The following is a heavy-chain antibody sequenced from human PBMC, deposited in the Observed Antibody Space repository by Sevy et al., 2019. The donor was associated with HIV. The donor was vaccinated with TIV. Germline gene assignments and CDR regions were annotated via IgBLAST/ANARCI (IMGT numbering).Heavy chain of an antibody. Sequence: GGSLRLSCAASGFTFSSYAMSWVRQAPGKGLEWVSAISGSGGSTYYADSVKGRFTISRDNSKNTLYLQMNSLRAEDTAVYYCAKSLRLTIAVAGSWDYWGQGTLVTVSS. J-gene: IGHJ4*02. CDR2: ISGSGGST. CDR3: AKSLRLTIAVAGSWDY. CDR1: GFTFSSYA. V-gene: IGHV3-23*01. D-gene: IGHD6-19*01.